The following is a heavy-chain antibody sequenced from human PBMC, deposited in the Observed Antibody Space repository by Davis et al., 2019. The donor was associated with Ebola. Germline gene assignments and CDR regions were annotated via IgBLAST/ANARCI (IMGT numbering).Heavy chain of an antibody. V-gene: IGHV1-2*06. CDR2: INPNSGGT. D-gene: IGHD1-26*01. J-gene: IGHJ4*02. Sequence: AASVKVSCKASGYTFTSYYMHWVRHAPGQGLAWMGRINPNSGGTNYAQKFQGMVNMTRETSISPSYMEMSSLTSEDTAVYFCARTFVGGWLFDYWCQGTLVTVSS. CDR1: GYTFTSYY. CDR3: ARTFVGGWLFDY.